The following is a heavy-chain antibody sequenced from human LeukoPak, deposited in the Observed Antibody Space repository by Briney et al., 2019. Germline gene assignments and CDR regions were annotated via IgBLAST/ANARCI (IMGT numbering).Heavy chain of an antibody. CDR2: MYYSRST. V-gene: IGHV4-59*01. CDR1: GGSISSYY. Sequence: SETLSLTCTVSGGSISSYYWSWIRQPPGEGIEWIGYMYYSRSTDYSPSLQSRVSISVDTSKNQFSLKVSSVTGGDTAVYYCERDMVVTQGMDVWGKGTTVSVFS. D-gene: IGHD4/OR15-4a*01. CDR3: ERDMVVTQGMDV. J-gene: IGHJ6*04.